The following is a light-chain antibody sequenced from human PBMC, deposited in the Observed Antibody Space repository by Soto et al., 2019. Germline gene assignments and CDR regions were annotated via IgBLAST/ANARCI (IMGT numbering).Light chain of an antibody. CDR3: QQDGSSPRT. CDR2: GAS. CDR1: QSVSCNY. V-gene: IGKV3-20*01. J-gene: IGKJ1*01. Sequence: DIVLTQSPGILSLSPGERATLSCRASQSVSCNYLAWYQQKPGQAPSLLMHGASSRATGISERFSGRGSGTDFTLTISRLEPEDFAVYYCQQDGSSPRTFGQGTKVELK.